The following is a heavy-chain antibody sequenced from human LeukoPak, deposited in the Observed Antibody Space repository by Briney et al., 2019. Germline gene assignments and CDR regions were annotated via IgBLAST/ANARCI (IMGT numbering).Heavy chain of an antibody. CDR1: GYTFTSYA. V-gene: IGHV1-3*01. CDR3: ARAHPFSYYDSSLELDY. Sequence: ASVKVSCKASGYTFTSYAMHWVRQAPGQRLEWMGWINAGNGNTKYSQKFQGRVTITRDTSASTAYMELSSLRSEDTAVYYCARAHPFSYYDSSLELDYWGQGTLVTVSS. J-gene: IGHJ4*02. CDR2: INAGNGNT. D-gene: IGHD3-22*01.